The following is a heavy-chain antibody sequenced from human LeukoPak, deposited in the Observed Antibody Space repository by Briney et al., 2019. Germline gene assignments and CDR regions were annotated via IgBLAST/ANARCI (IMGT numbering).Heavy chain of an antibody. Sequence: SETLSLTCAVSGGSISSGGYSWSWIRQPPGKGLEWIGYIYHSGSTYCNPSLKTRVTISVDTSKNQFSLKLSSVTAADTAVYYCARRRAATIDYWGQGTLVTVSS. V-gene: IGHV4-30-2*03. CDR2: IYHSGST. CDR3: ARRRAATIDY. J-gene: IGHJ4*02. D-gene: IGHD6-25*01. CDR1: GGSISSGGYS.